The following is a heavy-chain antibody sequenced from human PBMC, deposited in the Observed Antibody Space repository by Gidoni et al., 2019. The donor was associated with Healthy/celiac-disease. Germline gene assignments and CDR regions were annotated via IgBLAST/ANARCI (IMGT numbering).Heavy chain of an antibody. CDR2: INPNSGGK. CDR1: GYTFTGYY. V-gene: IGHV1-2*02. D-gene: IGHD6-19*01. Sequence: QVQLVQSGAEVKKPGASVKVSCKASGYTFTGYYMHWVRQAPGQGLEWMGWINPNSGGKNYAQKFQGRVTMTRDTSISTAYMELSRLRSDDTAVYYCAREAVAGSTGGMDVWGQGTTVTVSS. J-gene: IGHJ6*02. CDR3: AREAVAGSTGGMDV.